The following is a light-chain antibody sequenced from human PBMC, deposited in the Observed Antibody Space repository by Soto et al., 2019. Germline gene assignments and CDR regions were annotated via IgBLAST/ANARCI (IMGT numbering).Light chain of an antibody. Sequence: EIVMTHSPATLSVSPGEGATLSCRASQRGRSDLAWDHQKPGQAPRLLRYSASPRATLSPAMFSGRGAGTEFTLTSNSLHSEAFAVYSCQHYHNGPQTFGQGTKVDIK. CDR2: SAS. V-gene: IGKV3-15*01. CDR3: QHYHNGPQT. CDR1: QRGRSD. J-gene: IGKJ1*01.